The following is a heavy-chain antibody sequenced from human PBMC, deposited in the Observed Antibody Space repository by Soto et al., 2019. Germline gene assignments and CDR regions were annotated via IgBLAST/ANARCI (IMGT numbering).Heavy chain of an antibody. Sequence: PSETLSLTCAVSGGSISSGGYSWSWIRQPPGKGLEWIGYIYHSGSTYYNPSLKSRVTISVDTSKNQFSLKLNSVTAADTAVYYCAFLWFGEPARFDYWGQGTLVTVSS. J-gene: IGHJ4*02. D-gene: IGHD3-10*01. CDR1: GGSISSGGYS. CDR3: AFLWFGEPARFDY. CDR2: IYHSGST. V-gene: IGHV4-30-2*01.